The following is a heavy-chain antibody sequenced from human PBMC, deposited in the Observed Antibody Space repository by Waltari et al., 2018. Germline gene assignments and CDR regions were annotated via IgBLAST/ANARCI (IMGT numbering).Heavy chain of an antibody. V-gene: IGHV1-24*01. CDR1: GYTLTELS. CDR3: TMYYYDSSGYQSGAFDI. Sequence: QVQLVQSGAEVKKPGASVKVSCKVSGYTLTELSMHWVRQAPGKGLEWMGGFDPEDGETIYRQKCQGRVNMTEDTPTDTAYMELSSLRSEDTAVYYCTMYYYDSSGYQSGAFDIWGQGTMVTVSS. D-gene: IGHD3-22*01. CDR2: FDPEDGET. J-gene: IGHJ3*02.